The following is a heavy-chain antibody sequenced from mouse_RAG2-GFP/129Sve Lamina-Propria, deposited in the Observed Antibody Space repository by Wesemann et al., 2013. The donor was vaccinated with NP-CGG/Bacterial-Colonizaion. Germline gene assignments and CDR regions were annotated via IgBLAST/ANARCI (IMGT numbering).Heavy chain of an antibody. J-gene: IGHJ4*01. CDR2: IDPSDSYT. CDR3: ARSGYSNFYYYAMDY. V-gene: IGHV1-69*01. CDR1: GYTFTSYW. D-gene: IGHD2-5*01. Sequence: QVQLQQPGAELVMPGASVKLSCKASGYTFTSYWMHWVKQRPGQGLEWIGEIDPSDSYTNYNQKFKGKATLTVDKSPSTAYMQLSSLTSEDSAVYYCARSGYSNFYYYAMDYWGQGTSVTVSS.